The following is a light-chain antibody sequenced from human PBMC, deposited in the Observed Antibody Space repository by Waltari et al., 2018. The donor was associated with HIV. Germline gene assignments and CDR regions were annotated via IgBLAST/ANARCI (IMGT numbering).Light chain of an antibody. Sequence: QSALTHPASFSGSPGQSTTISCFGTTSDVGSYNFFPWYKQHPGKPPKLMIYEGIKRPSGVSNRFSGSKSGNTASLTISGLQAEDEADYYCCSYAGSSTLVFGTGTKVTVL. J-gene: IGLJ1*01. CDR3: CSYAGSSTLV. V-gene: IGLV2-23*01. CDR2: EGI. CDR1: TSDVGSYNF.